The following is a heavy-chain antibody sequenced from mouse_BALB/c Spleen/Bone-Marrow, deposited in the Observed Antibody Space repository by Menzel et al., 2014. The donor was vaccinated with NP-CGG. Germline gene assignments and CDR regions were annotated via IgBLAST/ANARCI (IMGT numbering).Heavy chain of an antibody. CDR2: INPSTGYT. Sequence: VQLQQSGAELAKPGASVKMSCKASGYTFTNYWMHWVKQRPGQGLEWIGYINPSTGYTKYNQKFKDKATLTADKSSSTAYMQLSSLTSEDSSVFYCTRRAYGGSYGFAYWGQGTLVTVSA. CDR1: GYTFTNYW. D-gene: IGHD1-1*01. J-gene: IGHJ3*01. V-gene: IGHV1-7*01. CDR3: TRRAYGGSYGFAY.